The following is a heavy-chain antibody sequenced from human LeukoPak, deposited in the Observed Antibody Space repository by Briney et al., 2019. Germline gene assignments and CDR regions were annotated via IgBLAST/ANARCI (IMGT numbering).Heavy chain of an antibody. Sequence: GGSLRLSCAASGFTFSSHNMKWVRQAPGKGLEWVANIKQDGSEKYYVDSVKGRFTISRDNAKNSLYLQMNSLRAEDTAVYYCATIGHSSTWFFDYWGQGTLVTVSS. J-gene: IGHJ4*02. D-gene: IGHD6-13*01. V-gene: IGHV3-7*01. CDR1: GFTFSSHN. CDR2: IKQDGSEK. CDR3: ATIGHSSTWFFDY.